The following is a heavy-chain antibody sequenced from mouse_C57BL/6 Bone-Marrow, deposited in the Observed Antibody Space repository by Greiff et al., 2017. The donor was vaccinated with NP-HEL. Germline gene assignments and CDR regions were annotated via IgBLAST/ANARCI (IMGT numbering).Heavy chain of an antibody. CDR3: SRGYDNYPYFDY. V-gene: IGHV1-54*01. CDR2: INPGSGGT. CDR1: GYAFTNYL. Sequence: QVQLQQSGAELVRPGTSVKVSCKASGYAFTNYLIEWVKQRPGQGLEWIGVINPGSGGTNYNEKFKGKATLTADKSSSTAYMQLSSLTSEDSAVYVRSRGYDNYPYFDYWGQGTTLTVSA. J-gene: IGHJ2*01. D-gene: IGHD2-1*01.